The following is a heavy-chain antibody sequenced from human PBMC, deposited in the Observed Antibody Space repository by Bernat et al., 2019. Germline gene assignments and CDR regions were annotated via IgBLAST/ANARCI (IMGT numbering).Heavy chain of an antibody. V-gene: IGHV3-30*18. CDR3: AKELIAVAGDNAFDI. Sequence: VQLVESGGGLVKPGGSLRLSCAASGFTFSNAWMNWVRQAPGKGLEWVAVISHDGRIQHYVDSMKGRFTISRDNSKNTLSLQMNSLSAEDTAVYYCAKELIAVAGDNAFDIWGQGTMVTVSS. D-gene: IGHD6-19*01. CDR1: GFTFSNAW. CDR2: ISHDGRIQ. J-gene: IGHJ3*02.